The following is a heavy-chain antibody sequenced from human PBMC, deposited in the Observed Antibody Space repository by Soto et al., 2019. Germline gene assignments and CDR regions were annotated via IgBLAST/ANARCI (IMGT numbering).Heavy chain of an antibody. V-gene: IGHV1-58*01. CDR2: IVVGSGNT. Sequence: SVKVSCKASGFTFTSSAVQWVRQARGQRLEWIGWIVVGSGNTNYAQKFQERVTITRDMSTSTAYMELSSLRSEDTAVYYCAAGRFGELLYYYYYGMDVWGQGTTVTVSS. J-gene: IGHJ6*02. CDR1: GFTFTSSA. CDR3: AAGRFGELLYYYYYGMDV. D-gene: IGHD3-10*01.